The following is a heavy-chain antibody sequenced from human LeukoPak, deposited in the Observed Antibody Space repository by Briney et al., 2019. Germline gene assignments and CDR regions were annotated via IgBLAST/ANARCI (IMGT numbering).Heavy chain of an antibody. D-gene: IGHD3-3*01. CDR1: VFTVSSNY. CDR3: ASASGDYDFWSGYYYGMDV. V-gene: IGHV3-66*02. J-gene: IGHJ6*02. Sequence: GGSLRLSCAASVFTVSSNYMSWVRPAPGKGLAWVSVIYSVGSTYYADSVKGRFTISRDNSKNTLYLQMNSLRAEDTAVYYCASASGDYDFWSGYYYGMDVWGQGTTVTVSS. CDR2: IYSVGST.